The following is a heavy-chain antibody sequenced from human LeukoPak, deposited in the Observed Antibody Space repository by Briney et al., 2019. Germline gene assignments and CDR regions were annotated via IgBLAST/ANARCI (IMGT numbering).Heavy chain of an antibody. Sequence: GGSLRLSCAASGFTFSSYGMHWVRQAPGKGLEWVAVISYDGSNKYYADSVKGRFTISRDNSKNTLYLQMNSLRAKDTAVYYCAKRLSGSDPPSPLDYWGQGTLVTVSS. J-gene: IGHJ4*02. CDR3: AKRLSGSDPPSPLDY. CDR1: GFTFSSYG. D-gene: IGHD1-26*01. V-gene: IGHV3-30*18. CDR2: ISYDGSNK.